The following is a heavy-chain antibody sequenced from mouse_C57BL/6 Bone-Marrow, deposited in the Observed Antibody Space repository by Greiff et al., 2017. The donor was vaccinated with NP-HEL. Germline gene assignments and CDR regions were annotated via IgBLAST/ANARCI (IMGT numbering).Heavy chain of an antibody. J-gene: IGHJ3*01. CDR3: ARGGYDGLLAY. D-gene: IGHD2-2*01. Sequence: EVKVVESGGGLVQSGRSLRLSCATSGFTFSDFYMEWVRQAPGKGLEWIAASRNKANDYTTEYSASVKGRFIVSRDTSQSILYLQMNALRAEDTAIYYCARGGYDGLLAYWGQGTLVTVSA. V-gene: IGHV7-1*01. CDR1: GFTFSDFY. CDR2: SRNKANDYTT.